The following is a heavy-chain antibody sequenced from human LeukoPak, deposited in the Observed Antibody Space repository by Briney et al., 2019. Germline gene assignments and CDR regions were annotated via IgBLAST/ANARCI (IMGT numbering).Heavy chain of an antibody. Sequence: PGGSLRLSCAASGFTFSSYWVSWVRQAPGKGLEWVANIKEDGTEKSYVDSVKGRFTISRDNAKNSLYLQMHSLRAEDTAVYYCARDTQGYFDYWGQGTLVTVSS. V-gene: IGHV3-7*01. CDR2: IKEDGTEK. CDR3: ARDTQGYFDY. D-gene: IGHD2-15*01. CDR1: GFTFSSYW. J-gene: IGHJ4*02.